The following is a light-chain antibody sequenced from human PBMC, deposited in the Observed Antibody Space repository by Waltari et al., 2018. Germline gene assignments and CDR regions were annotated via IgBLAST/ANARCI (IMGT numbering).Light chain of an antibody. CDR1: SSDVGSYNL. CDR3: CSYAGSSTLV. V-gene: IGLV2-23*01. J-gene: IGLJ2*01. Sequence: QSALTQPASVSGSPGQSITISCTGTSSDVGSYNLVSWHQQHPGKSPKLMLYEGSKRPSGVSNRFSGSKSGNTASLTISGLQAEDEADYYCCSYAGSSTLVFGGGTKLTVL. CDR2: EGS.